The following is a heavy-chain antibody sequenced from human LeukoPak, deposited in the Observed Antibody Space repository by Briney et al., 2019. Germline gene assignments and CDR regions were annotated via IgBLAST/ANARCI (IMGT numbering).Heavy chain of an antibody. Sequence: SVKVSCKASGGTFSSYAISWVRQAPGQGLEWMGRIIPIFGTANYAQKFQGRVTMTRDTSISTAYMELSRLRSDDTAVYYCARDGAEASFDYWGQGTLVTVSS. CDR3: ARDGAEASFDY. D-gene: IGHD6-19*01. J-gene: IGHJ4*02. V-gene: IGHV1-69*05. CDR2: IIPIFGTA. CDR1: GGTFSSYA.